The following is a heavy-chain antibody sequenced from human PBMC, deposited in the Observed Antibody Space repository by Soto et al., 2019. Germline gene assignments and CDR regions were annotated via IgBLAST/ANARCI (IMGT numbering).Heavy chain of an antibody. J-gene: IGHJ5*02. V-gene: IGHV1-69*02. CDR1: GGTFSSYT. D-gene: IGHD2-2*01. CDR2: IIPILGIA. CDR3: ARGHIVVVPAATTWFDP. Sequence: SVKVSCKASGGTFSSYTISWVRQAPGQGLEWMGRIIPILGIANYAQKFQGRVTITADKSTSTAYMELSSLRSEDTAVYYCARGHIVVVPAATTWFDPWGQGTLVTVSS.